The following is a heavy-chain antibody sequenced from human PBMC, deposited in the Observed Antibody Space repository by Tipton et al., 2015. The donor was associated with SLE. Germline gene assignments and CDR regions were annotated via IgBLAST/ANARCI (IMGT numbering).Heavy chain of an antibody. CDR3: ARSTKQLGAPSRNAFDI. CDR2: MNPKSGNT. V-gene: IGHV1-8*01. Sequence: QSGAEVKKPGASVKVSCKASGYTFTSYDINWVRQATGQGLEWMGWMNPKSGNTGYAQKFQGRVTMTRNTSISTAYMDLSSLRSEDSAVYYCARSTKQLGAPSRNAFDIWGQGTWFTVSS. J-gene: IGHJ3*02. CDR1: GYTFTSYD. D-gene: IGHD6-13*01.